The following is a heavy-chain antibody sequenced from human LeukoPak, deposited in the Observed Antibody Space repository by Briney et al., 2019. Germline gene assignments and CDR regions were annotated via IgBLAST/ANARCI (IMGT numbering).Heavy chain of an antibody. Sequence: GGSLRLSCAASGFTFSSYSMNWVRQAPGKGLEWVSFISSSRSYIYYADSVMGRFTISRDKAKNSLYVQMNSLRAEDTAVYYCARARRVYDSSGYYYVGLDYWGQEALVTVSS. V-gene: IGHV3-21*05. CDR3: ARARRVYDSSGYYYVGLDY. CDR2: ISSSRSYI. J-gene: IGHJ4*02. D-gene: IGHD3-22*01. CDR1: GFTFSSYS.